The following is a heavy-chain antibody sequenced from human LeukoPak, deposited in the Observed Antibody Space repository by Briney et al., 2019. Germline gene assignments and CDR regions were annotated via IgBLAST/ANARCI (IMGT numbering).Heavy chain of an antibody. Sequence: ASVKVSCKASGYTFTSYYMHWVRQAPGQGLEWMGIINPSGGSTSYAQKFQGRVTMTRDTSTSTVYMELSSLRSEDTAVYYCARGRYIAARSGYFQHWGQGTLVTASS. D-gene: IGHD6-6*01. J-gene: IGHJ1*01. V-gene: IGHV1-46*01. CDR2: INPSGGST. CDR1: GYTFTSYY. CDR3: ARGRYIAARSGYFQH.